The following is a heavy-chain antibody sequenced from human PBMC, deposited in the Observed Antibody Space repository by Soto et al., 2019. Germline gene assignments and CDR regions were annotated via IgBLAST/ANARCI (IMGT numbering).Heavy chain of an antibody. Sequence: GGSLRLSCAASGFTFSSYGMHWVRQAPGKGLEWVAVIWYDGSNKYYADSVKGRFTISRDNSKNTLYLQMNSLRAEDTAVYYCARDRRDYGDYEQYYYYYMDVWGKGTTVTVSS. V-gene: IGHV3-33*01. CDR3: ARDRRDYGDYEQYYYYYMDV. J-gene: IGHJ6*03. CDR2: IWYDGSNK. D-gene: IGHD4-17*01. CDR1: GFTFSSYG.